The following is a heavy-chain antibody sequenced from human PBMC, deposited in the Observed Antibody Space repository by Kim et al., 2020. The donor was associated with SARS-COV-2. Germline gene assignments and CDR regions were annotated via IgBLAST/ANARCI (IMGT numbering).Heavy chain of an antibody. CDR2: INAGNGNT. CDR3: ARDGYSSSSGLGYYYGMDV. D-gene: IGHD6-6*01. V-gene: IGHV1-3*01. CDR1: GYTFTSYA. Sequence: ASVKVSCKASGYTFTSYAMHWVRQAPGQRLEWMGWINAGNGNTKYSQKFQGRVTITRDTSASTAYMELSSLRSEDTAVYYCARDGYSSSSGLGYYYGMDVWGQGTTVTVSS. J-gene: IGHJ6*02.